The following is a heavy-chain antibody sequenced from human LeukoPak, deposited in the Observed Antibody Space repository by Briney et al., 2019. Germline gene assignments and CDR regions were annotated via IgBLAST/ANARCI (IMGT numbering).Heavy chain of an antibody. CDR1: GGTFSSYA. CDR2: IIPILGIA. V-gene: IGHV1-69*04. Sequence: GSSVKVSCKASGGTFSSYAISWVRQAPGQGLEWMGRIIPILGIANYAQKFQGRVTITADKSTSTAYMELSSLRSEDTAVYYCARTTELEPTEGGWGQGTLVTVSS. D-gene: IGHD1-1*01. J-gene: IGHJ4*02. CDR3: ARTTELEPTEGG.